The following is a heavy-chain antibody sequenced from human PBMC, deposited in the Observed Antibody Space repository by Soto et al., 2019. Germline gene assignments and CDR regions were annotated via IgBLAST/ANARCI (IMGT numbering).Heavy chain of an antibody. CDR1: GFTFSSYG. CDR2: IWYVGSNK. V-gene: IGHV3-33*01. J-gene: IGHJ6*02. D-gene: IGHD3-22*01. CDR3: AREGKFYDSSGYSHYAYYYGMDV. Sequence: GGSLRLSCAASGFTFSSYGMHWVRQAPGKGLEWVAVIWYVGSNKYYADSVKGRFTISRDNSKNTLYLQMNSLRAEDTAVYYCAREGKFYDSSGYSHYAYYYGMDVWGQGTTVTVSS.